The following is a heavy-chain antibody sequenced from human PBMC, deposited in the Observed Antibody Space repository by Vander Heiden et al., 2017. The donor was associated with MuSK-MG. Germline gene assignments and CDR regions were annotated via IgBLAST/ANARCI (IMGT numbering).Heavy chain of an antibody. CDR2: IDSGGST. J-gene: IGHJ6*03. CDR1: GFTVSINY. CDR3: ARYDFWSGYLQYYYYMDV. V-gene: IGHV3-53*01. Sequence: VKLVESGGGLIEPGGSLRLSSAASGFTVSINYMSWVRQAPGKGLEWVSVIDSGGSTYYAASVKGRFTISRDNSKNTLYLQMNSLSAEDTAVYYCARYDFWSGYLQYYYYMDVWGKGTPVTVSS. D-gene: IGHD3-3*01.